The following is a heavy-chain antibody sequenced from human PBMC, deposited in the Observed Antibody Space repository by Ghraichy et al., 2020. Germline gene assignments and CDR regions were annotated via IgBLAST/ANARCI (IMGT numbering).Heavy chain of an antibody. CDR2: INHSGST. V-gene: IGHV4-34*01. CDR1: GGSFSGYY. CDR3: ARLGVYYYYMDV. Sequence: SETLSLTCAVYGGSFSGYYWSWIRQPPGKGLEWIGEINHSGSTNYNPSLKSRVTISVDTSKNQFSLKLSSVTAADTAVYYCARLGVYYYYMDVWGKGTTVTVSS. J-gene: IGHJ6*03.